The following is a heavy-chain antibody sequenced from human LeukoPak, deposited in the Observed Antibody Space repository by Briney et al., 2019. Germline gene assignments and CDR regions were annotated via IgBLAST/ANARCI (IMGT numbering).Heavy chain of an antibody. Sequence: SETLSLTCAVYGGSFSGYYWSWIRQPPGKGLEWIGYIYYSGSTNYNPSLKSRVTISVDTSKNQFSRKLSSVTAADTAVYYCARDYYGSGSYYNGGWFDPWGQGTLVTVSS. CDR3: ARDYYGSGSYYNGGWFDP. CDR2: IYYSGST. CDR1: GGSFSGYY. J-gene: IGHJ5*02. V-gene: IGHV4-59*01. D-gene: IGHD3-10*01.